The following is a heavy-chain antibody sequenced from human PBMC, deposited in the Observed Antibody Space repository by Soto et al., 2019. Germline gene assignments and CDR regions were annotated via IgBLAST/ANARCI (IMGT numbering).Heavy chain of an antibody. CDR2: VYYTGST. CDR1: GGSISGFY. D-gene: IGHD3-22*01. V-gene: IGHV4-59*01. CDR3: ARGFYDARGYSAPFDS. J-gene: IGHJ4*02. Sequence: PSLTLSLTCTVSGGSISGFYWNCIRQASGKGPEWIGYVYYTGSTNYNPSLESRVTMSTDTSKNQVSLELRSMTAADSALYYCARGFYDARGYSAPFDSWGQGSQVTVSS.